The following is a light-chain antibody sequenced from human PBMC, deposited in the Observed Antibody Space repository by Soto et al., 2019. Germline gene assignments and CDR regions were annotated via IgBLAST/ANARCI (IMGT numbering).Light chain of an antibody. CDR3: SSFTDTGTVM. CDR2: DVS. Sequence: QSALTQPASVSGSPGQSFTIPCTGSSSDVGAHHSVSWYQQHPGKAPKLIIFDVSNRPAGVSNRFSGSKSGNTASLTSSGLQPEDEADYYCSSFTDTGTVMFGGGTKVTVL. J-gene: IGLJ3*02. V-gene: IGLV2-14*03. CDR1: SSDVGAHHS.